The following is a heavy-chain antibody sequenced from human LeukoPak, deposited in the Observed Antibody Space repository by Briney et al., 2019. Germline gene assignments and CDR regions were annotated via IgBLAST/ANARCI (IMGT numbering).Heavy chain of an antibody. CDR1: GFTFSSYE. CDR2: ISSSGSTI. V-gene: IGHV3-48*03. D-gene: IGHD2-15*01. CDR3: ARAPSRSASAYYYYMDV. J-gene: IGHJ6*03. Sequence: GGSLRLSCAASGFTFSSYEMNWVRQAPGKGLEWVSYISSSGSTIYYADSVKGRFTISRDNAKNSLYLQMNSLRAEDTAVYYCARAPSRSASAYYYYMDVWGKGTTVTISS.